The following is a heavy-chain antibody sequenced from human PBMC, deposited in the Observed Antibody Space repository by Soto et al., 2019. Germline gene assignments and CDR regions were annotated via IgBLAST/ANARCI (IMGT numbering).Heavy chain of an antibody. CDR1: GYTFNTYG. CDR3: ARDPHEFWTSYWFDP. J-gene: IGHJ5*02. V-gene: IGHV1-18*01. Sequence: RASVKVSCKTSGYTFNTYGINWVRQAPGQGLELMGWISAYDGKTTYAEKFQGRVTMTTDTSTSTAYMELRSLRSDHTAIYYCARDPHEFWTSYWFDPWGQGTPVTVSS. D-gene: IGHD3-3*01. CDR2: ISAYDGKT.